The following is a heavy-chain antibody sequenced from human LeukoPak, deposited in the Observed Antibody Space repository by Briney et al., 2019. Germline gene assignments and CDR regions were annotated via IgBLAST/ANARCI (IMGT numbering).Heavy chain of an antibody. V-gene: IGHV4-34*01. CDR3: ARRGPWFGELLAGSSRYNWFDP. Sequence: PSETLSLTCAVYGGSFSGYYWSWIRQPPGKGLEWIGEINHSGSTNYNPSLKSRVTISVDTSKNQFSLKLSSVTAADTAVYYCARRGPWFGELLAGSSRYNWFDPWGQGTLVTVSS. J-gene: IGHJ5*02. CDR2: INHSGST. CDR1: GGSFSGYY. D-gene: IGHD3-10*01.